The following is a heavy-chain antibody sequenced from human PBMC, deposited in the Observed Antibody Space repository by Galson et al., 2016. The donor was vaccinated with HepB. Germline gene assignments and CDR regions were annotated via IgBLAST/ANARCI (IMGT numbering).Heavy chain of an antibody. CDR2: IAYDGSVK. D-gene: IGHD2/OR15-2a*01. CDR3: AKVRMKYYSNNHYYMDV. V-gene: IGHV3-30*18. CDR1: GVSFSSYG. J-gene: IGHJ3*01. Sequence: SLRLSCAVSGVSFSSYGMHWVRQAPGKGLEWVSFIAYDGSVKHYLDSVKGRFTISRDNSMHTLYLQMNSLRVEDTAVYYCAKVRMKYYSNNHYYMDVWGQGTMVTVSS.